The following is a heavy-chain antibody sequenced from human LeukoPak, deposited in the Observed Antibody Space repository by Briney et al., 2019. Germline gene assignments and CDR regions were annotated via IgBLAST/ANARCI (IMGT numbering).Heavy chain of an antibody. CDR3: ARRPNSNWSGLDF. J-gene: IGHJ4*02. D-gene: IGHD6-6*01. CDR2: ISPTGSTT. CDR1: GFSFSGHW. Sequence: GGSLRLSCTASGFSFSGHWMHWARQLPGKGLVWVSRISPTGSTTSYADSVKGRFTVSRDNAKNTLYLQVNNLRAEDTAVYYCARRPNSNWSGLDFWGQGTLLTVSS. V-gene: IGHV3-74*01.